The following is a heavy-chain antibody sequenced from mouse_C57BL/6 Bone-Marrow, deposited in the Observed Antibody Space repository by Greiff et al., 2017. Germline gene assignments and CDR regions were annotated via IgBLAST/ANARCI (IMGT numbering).Heavy chain of an antibody. CDR1: GYTFTDHT. V-gene: IGHV1-78*01. Sequence: VLLVEPDAELVKPGASVKISCKASGYTFTDHTIHWMKQRPEQGLEWIGYIYPRDGSTKYNEKFKGKATLTADKSSSTAYMQLNSLTSEDSAVYFCAINYYGSRAGFAYWGQGTLVTVSA. J-gene: IGHJ3*01. CDR2: IYPRDGST. D-gene: IGHD1-1*01. CDR3: AINYYGSRAGFAY.